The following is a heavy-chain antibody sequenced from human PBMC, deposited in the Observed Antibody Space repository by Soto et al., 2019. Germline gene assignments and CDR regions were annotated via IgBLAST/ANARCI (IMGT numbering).Heavy chain of an antibody. Sequence: DVQLLESGGHLVQPGGSLRLSCAASGFTFSSYAMSWVRQAPGKGLEWVSSVSAGGDMTYYSDSVKGRFTISRDNXXXXXXLQMNSLRIEDTALYYCARGDRGGSGSPASYYYSGLDVWGQGTTVTVS. CDR1: GFTFSSYA. D-gene: IGHD3-10*01. V-gene: IGHV3-23*01. CDR2: VSAGGDMT. J-gene: IGHJ6*02. CDR3: ARGDRGGSGSPASYYYSGLDV.